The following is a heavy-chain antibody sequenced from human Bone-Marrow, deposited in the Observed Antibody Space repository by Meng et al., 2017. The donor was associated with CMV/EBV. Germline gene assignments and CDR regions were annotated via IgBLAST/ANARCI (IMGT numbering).Heavy chain of an antibody. Sequence: SETLSLTCTVSGGSISSSSYYWGWIRQPPGKGLEWIGSIYYSGSTYYNPSLKSRVTISVDTSKNQFSLKLSSVTAADTAVYYCARGARLAVWGQGTTVTVSS. CDR1: GGSISSSSYY. CDR2: IYYSGST. V-gene: IGHV4-39*07. CDR3: ARGARLAV. J-gene: IGHJ6*02.